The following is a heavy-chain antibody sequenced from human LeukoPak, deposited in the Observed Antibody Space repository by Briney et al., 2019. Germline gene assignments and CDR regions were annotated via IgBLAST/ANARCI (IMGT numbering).Heavy chain of an antibody. V-gene: IGHV3-23*01. CDR2: ISGSGGST. D-gene: IGHD3-10*01. CDR1: GFTFSNYV. CDR3: AKDLSTMIRGVRLDY. Sequence: GGSLRLSCAASGFTFSNYVMSWVRQAPGKGLEWVSTISGSGGSTYYADSVKGRFTISRDNSKNTLYLQMNSLRADDTAVYYCAKDLSTMIRGVRLDYWGQGTLVTVSS. J-gene: IGHJ4*02.